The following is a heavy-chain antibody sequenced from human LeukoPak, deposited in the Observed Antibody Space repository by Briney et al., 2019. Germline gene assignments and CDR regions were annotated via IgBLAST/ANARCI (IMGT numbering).Heavy chain of an antibody. D-gene: IGHD3-9*01. CDR2: INANNGNI. J-gene: IGHJ4*02. CDR1: GYTFTKYG. CDR3: ARDIDYNIDY. V-gene: IGHV1-18*04. Sequence: ASVKVSCKASGYTFTKYGVSWVRQAPGQGLEWIGWINANNGNINYAQNLQGRVTVTTDTSTSTAYMELRSLRSDDTVVYYCARDIDYNIDYWGQGTLVTVSS.